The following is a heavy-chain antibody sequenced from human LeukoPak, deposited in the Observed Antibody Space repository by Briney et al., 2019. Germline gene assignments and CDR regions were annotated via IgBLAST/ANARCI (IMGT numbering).Heavy chain of an antibody. Sequence: ASVKVSCKASGDTLTSHYIHWVRQAPGQGLEWMGISNPRGGSTSHAQKFQGRVTMTTDTSTSTVYMELSSLRSEDTAVYYCARSPAYCSGSTCYGHNWFDPWGQGTLVTVSS. CDR3: ARSPAYCSGSTCYGHNWFDP. CDR2: SNPRGGST. CDR1: GDTLTSHY. V-gene: IGHV1-46*01. D-gene: IGHD2-15*01. J-gene: IGHJ5*02.